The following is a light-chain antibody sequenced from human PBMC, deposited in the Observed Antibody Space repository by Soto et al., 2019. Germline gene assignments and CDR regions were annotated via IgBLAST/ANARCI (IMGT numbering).Light chain of an antibody. J-gene: IGLJ1*01. CDR3: SSYTTSSTYV. CDR1: SSDVGSYNF. Sequence: QSLLTQPASVSGSPGQSITISCTGTSSDVGSYNFVSWYQQLPGKAPKLMIYEVSNRPSGVYNRFSGSKSGNTASLNISGLQAEDEADSYCSSYTTSSTYVFGSGTKVTVL. CDR2: EVS. V-gene: IGLV2-14*01.